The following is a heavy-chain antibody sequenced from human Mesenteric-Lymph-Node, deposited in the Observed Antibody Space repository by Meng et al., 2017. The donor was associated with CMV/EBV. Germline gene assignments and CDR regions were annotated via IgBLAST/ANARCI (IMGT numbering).Heavy chain of an antibody. J-gene: IGHJ5*02. V-gene: IGHV4-34*01. D-gene: IGHD2-2*01. CDR3: ARLERRARYQLLSGWFDP. Sequence: SETLSLTCAVYGGSFSGYYWSWIRQPPGKGLEWIGEINHSGSTNNNPSLKSRVTISVDTSKNQFSLKLSSVTAADTAVYYCARLERRARYQLLSGWFDPWGQGTLVTVSS. CDR2: INHSGST. CDR1: GGSFSGYY.